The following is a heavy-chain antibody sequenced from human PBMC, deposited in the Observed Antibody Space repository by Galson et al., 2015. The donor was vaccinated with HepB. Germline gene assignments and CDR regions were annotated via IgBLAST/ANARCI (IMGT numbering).Heavy chain of an antibody. CDR2: ISNDGTIA. CDR3: ARVYSGWYWFDS. V-gene: IGHV3-74*01. CDR1: GFTFSHYW. J-gene: IGHJ5*01. Sequence: LRLSCAASGFTFSHYWMHWVRQVPGKGLAWVSLISNDGTIANYADSVKGRFTISRDNARNTVYLQMDSLRAEDTAVYYCARVYSGWYWFDSWGQGTLVTVSS. D-gene: IGHD6-19*01.